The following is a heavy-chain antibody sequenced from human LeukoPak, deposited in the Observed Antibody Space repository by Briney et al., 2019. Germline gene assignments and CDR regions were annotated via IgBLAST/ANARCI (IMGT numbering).Heavy chain of an antibody. V-gene: IGHV4-59*01. D-gene: IGHD2-15*01. CDR3: ARDCSGGSCYSGTGAFDI. Sequence: PSETLSLTCTVSGGSISSYYWGWIRQPPGKGLEWIGDMYYSGSTNYNPSLKSRVTISVDTSKNQFSLKLSSVTAADTAVYYCARDCSGGSCYSGTGAFDIWGQGTMVTVSS. CDR2: MYYSGST. CDR1: GGSISSYY. J-gene: IGHJ3*02.